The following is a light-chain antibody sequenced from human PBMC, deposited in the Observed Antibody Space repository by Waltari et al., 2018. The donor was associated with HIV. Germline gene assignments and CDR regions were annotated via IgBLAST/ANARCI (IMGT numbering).Light chain of an antibody. CDR3: QQYNNWQGT. CDR2: DAS. J-gene: IGKJ2*02. Sequence: IVMKQSPATLSLSPGERASLSCRASQSVSSNLAWYQQKLGQAPRLLIYDASTRATGIPVRFSGSGSGTEFTLTISSLQSEDFAVYYCQQYNNWQGTFGQGTKLEIK. V-gene: IGKV3-15*01. CDR1: QSVSSN.